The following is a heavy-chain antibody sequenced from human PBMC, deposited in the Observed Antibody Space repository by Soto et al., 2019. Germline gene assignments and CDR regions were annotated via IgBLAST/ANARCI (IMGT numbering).Heavy chain of an antibody. CDR3: ARGDVAVPAAWFDP. D-gene: IGHD2-2*01. CDR2: IYYTGST. V-gene: IGHV4-59*01. J-gene: IGHJ5*02. CDR1: GVSMSSYY. Sequence: PSETLSLTCTVSGVSMSSYYWSWFRQPPGKGLECIGHIYYTGSTKYNPSLKSRVTISVDTSKNQFSLKLTSMTAADTAVYYCARGDVAVPAAWFDPWGQGTLVTVSS.